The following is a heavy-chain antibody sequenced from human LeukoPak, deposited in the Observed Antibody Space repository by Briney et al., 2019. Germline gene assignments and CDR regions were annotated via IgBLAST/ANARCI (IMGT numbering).Heavy chain of an antibody. D-gene: IGHD6-13*01. CDR2: IIPIFGTA. CDR3: AGSSSSWYNWFDP. J-gene: IGHJ5*02. Sequence: SVKVSWKASGGTFSSYAISWVRQAPGQGLEWMGGIIPIFGTANYAQKFQGRVTITADKSTSTAYMELSSLRSEDTAVYYCAGSSSSWYNWFDPWGQGTLVTVSS. CDR1: GGTFSSYA. V-gene: IGHV1-69*06.